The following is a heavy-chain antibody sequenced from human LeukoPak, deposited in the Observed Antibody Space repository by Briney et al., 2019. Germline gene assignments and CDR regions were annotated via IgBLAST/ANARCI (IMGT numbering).Heavy chain of an antibody. CDR2: TYYSGRT. CDR1: GGFMAFYY. Sequence: PSETLSPICPVSGGFMAFYYCGWIRQPPGKTLEWIGYTYYSGRTDYNPSLKGRVSISVDRSTSSNQFSLTLSSVTAADTAVYYCARVSSVITTSFDYWGQGILVTVSS. V-gene: IGHV4-59*01. CDR3: ARVSSVITTSFDY. J-gene: IGHJ4*02. D-gene: IGHD3-22*01.